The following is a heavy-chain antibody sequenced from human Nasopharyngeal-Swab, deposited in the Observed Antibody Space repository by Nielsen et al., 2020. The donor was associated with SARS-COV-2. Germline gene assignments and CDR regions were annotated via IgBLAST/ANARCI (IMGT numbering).Heavy chain of an antibody. CDR3: ARDAPAHYGAFY. D-gene: IGHD4-17*01. V-gene: IGHV3-30*03. CDR2: IAHDASNE. Sequence: GGSLRLSCAASGFTFSSFGMHWVRQAPGKGLEWVAFIAHDASNEYYGDSVKGRFPISRDSSRNTLYLQMDSLRGEDTAVYYCARDAPAHYGAFYWGQGALVTVSS. CDR1: GFTFSSFG. J-gene: IGHJ4*02.